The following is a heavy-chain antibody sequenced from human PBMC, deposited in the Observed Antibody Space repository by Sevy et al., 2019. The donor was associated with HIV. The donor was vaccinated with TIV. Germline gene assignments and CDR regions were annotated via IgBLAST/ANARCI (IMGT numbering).Heavy chain of an antibody. CDR2: VSSSSTYI. Sequence: GGSLRLSCAASGFMFSTYSMNWVRQAPGKGLEWVSSVSSSSTYIYYADSVKGRFTISRDNAKNSLYLQMNSLRAEDTAIYYCAGARYDSSGSFDAFDIWGQGTMVTVSS. CDR1: GFMFSTYS. J-gene: IGHJ3*02. CDR3: AGARYDSSGSFDAFDI. V-gene: IGHV3-21*04. D-gene: IGHD3-22*01.